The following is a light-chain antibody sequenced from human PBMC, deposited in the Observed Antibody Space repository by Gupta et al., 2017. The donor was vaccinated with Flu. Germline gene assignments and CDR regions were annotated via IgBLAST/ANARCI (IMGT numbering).Light chain of an antibody. J-gene: IGKJ4*01. CDR1: QSLVHSDGNTY. CDR2: EVT. Sequence: DIVLTQTPLSSPATLGQPASISCRSSQSLVHSDGNTYLSWLHQRPGQPPRLLIYEVTNRFSGVPDRFIDSGAGTDFTLKISRVEAEDVGVYYCMQATQFPLTFGGGTKVEIK. CDR3: MQATQFPLT. V-gene: IGKV2-24*01.